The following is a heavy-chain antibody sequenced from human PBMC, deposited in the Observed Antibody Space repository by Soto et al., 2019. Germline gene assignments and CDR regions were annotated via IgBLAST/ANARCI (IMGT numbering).Heavy chain of an antibody. CDR2: ISPYTDDP. Sequence: QGQLVQSGFEVKKPGASVKVSCSASGNTFTNFGVTWVRQAPGQGLEWMGWISPYTDDPSDAQKFQGRVTMTIDTSTSTASLDLRSLTSDDTAVYYCARVIPGAEAWFHPWGQGTLVTVSS. CDR1: GNTFTNFG. J-gene: IGHJ5*02. CDR3: ARVIPGAEAWFHP. D-gene: IGHD2-2*01. V-gene: IGHV1-18*01.